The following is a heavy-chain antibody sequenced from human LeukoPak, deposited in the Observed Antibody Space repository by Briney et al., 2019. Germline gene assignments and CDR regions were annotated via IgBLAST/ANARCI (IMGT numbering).Heavy chain of an antibody. CDR3: ARETEMANLDY. CDR1: GFTFSSYL. CDR2: IKQDGSEK. D-gene: IGHD5-24*01. J-gene: IGHJ4*02. Sequence: GGSLRLSCTASGFTFSSYLMNWVRQAPGKGLEWVANIKQDGSEKYYVDFVKGRFTISRDNAKKSLYLQMNSLRAEDTAVYYCARETEMANLDYWGQGTLVTVSS. V-gene: IGHV3-7*04.